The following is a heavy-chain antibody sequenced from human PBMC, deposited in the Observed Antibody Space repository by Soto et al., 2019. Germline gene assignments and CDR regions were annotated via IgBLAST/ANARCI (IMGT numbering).Heavy chain of an antibody. CDR1: GFDFTYYA. J-gene: IGHJ4*02. CDR3: AKDEGVGGTLGLFDY. Sequence: QVQLVESGGGAVQPGESLRLSCVASGFDFTYYAMHWVRQAPGKGLESVAVMSSDGSKIHHTDSVKGRFTISRDNSKNTLYLQMNSLSKEDTAGYFCAKDEGVGGTLGLFDYWGQGTLVSVSS. D-gene: IGHD1-26*01. CDR2: MSSDGSKI. V-gene: IGHV3-30*18.